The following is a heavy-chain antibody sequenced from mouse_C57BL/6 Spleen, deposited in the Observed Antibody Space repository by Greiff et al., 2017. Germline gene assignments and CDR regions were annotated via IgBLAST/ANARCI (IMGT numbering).Heavy chain of an antibody. J-gene: IGHJ4*01. V-gene: IGHV5-9*01. D-gene: IGHD1-1*01. CDR3: ARHASFITTVDYAIDY. CDR1: GFTFSSYT. CDR2: ISGGCGNT. Sequence: EVQLVESGGGLVKPGGSLKLSCAASGFTFSSYTMSWVRQTPEKRLEWVATISGGCGNTYYPDSVKGRFTISRDNAKNTLYLQMSSLRSEDTALYYCARHASFITTVDYAIDYWGQGTSVTVSS.